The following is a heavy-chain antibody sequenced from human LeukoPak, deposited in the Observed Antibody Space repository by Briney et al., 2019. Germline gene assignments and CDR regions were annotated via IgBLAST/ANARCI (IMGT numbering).Heavy chain of an antibody. CDR1: GFTFSNAW. V-gene: IGHV3-15*01. Sequence: GGSLRLSCAASGFTFSNAWMTWVRQAPGKGLEWVGRIKSKTDGGTTDYAAPVKGRFTISRDDSKNTLYVQMNSLKTEDTAVYYCATDVSGYTYGPGDYWGQGTLVTVSS. D-gene: IGHD5-18*01. J-gene: IGHJ4*02. CDR3: ATDVSGYTYGPGDY. CDR2: IKSKTDGGTT.